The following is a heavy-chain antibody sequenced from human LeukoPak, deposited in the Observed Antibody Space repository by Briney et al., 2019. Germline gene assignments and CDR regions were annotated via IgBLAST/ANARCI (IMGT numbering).Heavy chain of an antibody. CDR1: GYSFTSYW. CDR2: IYPGDSDT. D-gene: IGHD6-13*01. V-gene: IGHV5-51*01. CDR3: ARSMAAGQYYFDY. J-gene: IGHJ4*02. Sequence: GESLKISCQGSGYSFTSYWIGWVRQMPGKGLEWMGIIYPGDSDTRYSPSFQGQVTISADKSISTAYLQWSSLKASDTAMYHCARSMAAGQYYFDYWGQGTLVTVSS.